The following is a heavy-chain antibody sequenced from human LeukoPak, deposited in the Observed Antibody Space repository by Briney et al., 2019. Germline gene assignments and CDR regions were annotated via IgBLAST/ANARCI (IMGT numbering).Heavy chain of an antibody. J-gene: IGHJ6*04. CDR2: ISSSGSTI. CDR3: AERGITMIGGV. V-gene: IGHV3-48*03. CDR1: GFTFSSYE. Sequence: GGSLRLSCAASGFTFSSYEMNWVRQAPGKGLVGVSYISSSGSTIYYADSVKGRFTISRDNAKNSLYLRMNSLRAEDTAVYYCAERGITMIGGVWGKGTKVTISS. D-gene: IGHD3-10*02.